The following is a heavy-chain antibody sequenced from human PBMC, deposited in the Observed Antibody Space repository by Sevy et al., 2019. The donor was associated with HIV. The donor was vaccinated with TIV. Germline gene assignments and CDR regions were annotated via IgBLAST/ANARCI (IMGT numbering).Heavy chain of an antibody. J-gene: IGHJ4*02. Sequence: SETLSLTCTVSGGSISSGGYYWSWIRQHPGKGLEWIGYIYYSGSTYYNPSLKSRVTISVDTSKNQFSLKLSSVTAADTAVYYCARVVGYDFWSGYYPYYFDYWGQRTLVTVSS. CDR1: GGSISSGGYY. D-gene: IGHD3-3*01. V-gene: IGHV4-31*03. CDR2: IYYSGST. CDR3: ARVVGYDFWSGYYPYYFDY.